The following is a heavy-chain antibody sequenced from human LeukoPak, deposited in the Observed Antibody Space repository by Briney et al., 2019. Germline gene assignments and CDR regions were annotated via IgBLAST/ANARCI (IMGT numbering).Heavy chain of an antibody. CDR3: ARGGGDSSGWFYYYYYYMDV. V-gene: IGHV4-4*09. CDR1: RGSLTGYY. J-gene: IGHJ6*03. CDR2: VYATGTT. Sequence: SGTLSLTCTVSRGSLTGYYWSWIRQPPGKGLEWIAYVYATGTTNYNLSLKTRATISMDTSKNQLSLTLTSVTAADTAVYYCARGGGDSSGWFYYYYYYMDVWGKGTTVTVSS. D-gene: IGHD6-19*01.